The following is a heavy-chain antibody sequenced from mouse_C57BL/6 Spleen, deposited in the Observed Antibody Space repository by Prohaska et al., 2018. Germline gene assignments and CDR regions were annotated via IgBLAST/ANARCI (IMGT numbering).Heavy chain of an antibody. CDR3: ARWCGSSHYWYLDV. CDR2: IYTGSGST. CDR1: VYTFTSYW. D-gene: IGHD1-1*01. Sequence: QVQLQQPGAERVKHGASVKMYCKASVYTFTSYWITGLKQRPGKGLEWIGYIYTGSGSTNENEKFKSKATLTVYTSSSTAYMQLSSWTSEDSAVYYCARWCGSSHYWYLDVWGTGTTVTVSS. J-gene: IGHJ1*03. V-gene: IGHV1-55*01.